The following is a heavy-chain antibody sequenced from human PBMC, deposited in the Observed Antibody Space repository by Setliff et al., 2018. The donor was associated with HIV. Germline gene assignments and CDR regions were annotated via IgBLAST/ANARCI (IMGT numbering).Heavy chain of an antibody. CDR1: GGSISIYY. V-gene: IGHV4-4*07. J-gene: IGHJ3*02. CDR2: VYTSGST. CDR3: ARVFPPIRGAPFGTPPGAFDI. Sequence: ETLSLTCTVSGGSISIYYWSWIRQPAGKRLEWIGRVYTSGSTIYNPSLRSRVTMSVDTSKSQFSLKLNSVAAADTAVYYCARVFPPIRGAPFGTPPGAFDIWGQGTMVTVSS. D-gene: IGHD3-16*01.